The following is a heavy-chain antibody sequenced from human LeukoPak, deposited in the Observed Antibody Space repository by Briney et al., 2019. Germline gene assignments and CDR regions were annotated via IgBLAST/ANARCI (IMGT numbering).Heavy chain of an antibody. V-gene: IGHV3-21*01. CDR2: ISSSSSYI. J-gene: IGHJ4*02. CDR3: ARDHNHFWSGYYTRGARFFDY. CDR1: GFTFSSYS. D-gene: IGHD3-3*02. Sequence: GGSLRLSCAASGFTFSSYSMNWVRQAPGKGLEWVSSISSSSSYIYYADSVKGRFTISRDNAKNSLYLQMNSLRAEDTAVYYCARDHNHFWSGYYTRGARFFDYWGQGTLDTVSS.